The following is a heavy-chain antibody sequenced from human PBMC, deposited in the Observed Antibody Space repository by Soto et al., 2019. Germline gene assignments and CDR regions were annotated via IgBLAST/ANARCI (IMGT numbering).Heavy chain of an antibody. CDR1: GFPFSHYW. CDR3: TSDTFGLRDT. J-gene: IGHJ5*02. CDR2: INPAGTIT. Sequence: MQMVESGGGSVQPGGSLRLSCAASGFPFSHYWMHWVRRTPGEGLVWVSRINPAGTITNYADSVEGRFTISRDNADSALFLQMNSLSAEDTAIYYCTSDTFGLRDTWGQGTLVTVSS. V-gene: IGHV3-74*01. D-gene: IGHD3-16*01.